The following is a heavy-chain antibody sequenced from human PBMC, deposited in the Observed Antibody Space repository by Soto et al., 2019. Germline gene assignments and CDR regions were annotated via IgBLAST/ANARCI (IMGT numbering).Heavy chain of an antibody. CDR3: ARELYCTNGVCIDY. Sequence: ASVKGSCKASGYTFTGDYMHWVRQAPGQGLEWMGWINPNSGGTNYAQKFQGWVTMTRDTSISTAYMELSRLRSDDTAVYYCARELYCTNGVCIDYWGQGTLVTVSS. D-gene: IGHD2-8*01. V-gene: IGHV1-2*04. CDR2: INPNSGGT. CDR1: GYTFTGDY. J-gene: IGHJ4*02.